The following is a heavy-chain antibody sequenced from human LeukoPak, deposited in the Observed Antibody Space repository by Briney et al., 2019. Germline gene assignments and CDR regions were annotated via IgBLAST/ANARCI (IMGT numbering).Heavy chain of an antibody. D-gene: IGHD3-9*01. V-gene: IGHV3-30*03. CDR2: ISYDGSNK. CDR1: GFTVSSNY. CDR3: ARDQLEGSLMETGFFDY. J-gene: IGHJ4*02. Sequence: PGGSLRFSCAASGFTVSSNYMNWVRQAPGKGLEWVAVISYDGSNKFYADSVKGRFTISRDNSKNTLYLQMNSLRAEDTAVYYCARDQLEGSLMETGFFDYWGQGTLVTVSS.